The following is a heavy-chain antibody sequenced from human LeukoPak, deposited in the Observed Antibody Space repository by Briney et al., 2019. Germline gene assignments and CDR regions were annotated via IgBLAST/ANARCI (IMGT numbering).Heavy chain of an antibody. J-gene: IGHJ6*03. CDR2: IKPDGGDT. V-gene: IGHV1-46*01. Sequence: GASVKVSCKTSGYSFTDYNLHWVRQAPGQRLEWMGIIKPDGGDTNYAQKFQGRVFMTRDTSTSTVYMELSSLKSEDTAVYYCAFSSYYLQGNYYYMDVWGKGTTVTVSS. CDR3: AFSSYYLQGNYYYMDV. CDR1: GYSFTDYN. D-gene: IGHD1-26*01.